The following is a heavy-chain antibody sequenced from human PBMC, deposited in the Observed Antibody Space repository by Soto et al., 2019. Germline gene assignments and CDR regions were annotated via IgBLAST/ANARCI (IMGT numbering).Heavy chain of an antibody. D-gene: IGHD6-6*01. Sequence: QVQLVQSGAEVKKPGASVKVSCKASGYTFTSYYMHWVRQAPGQGLEWMGIINPSGGSTSYAQKFQGRVTMTRDTSTSTVYMELSSLRSEDTAVYYCARDYGVTRAARPVYYYGMDVWGQGTTVTVSS. CDR2: INPSGGST. V-gene: IGHV1-46*01. CDR3: ARDYGVTRAARPVYYYGMDV. CDR1: GYTFTSYY. J-gene: IGHJ6*02.